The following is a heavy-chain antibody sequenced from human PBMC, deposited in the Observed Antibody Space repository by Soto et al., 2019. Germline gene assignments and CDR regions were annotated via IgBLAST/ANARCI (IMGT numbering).Heavy chain of an antibody. CDR2: IYNGGST. D-gene: IGHD7-27*01. CDR3: TRGPAGDKVDY. CDR1: GGSISSFHFC. J-gene: IGHJ4*02. V-gene: IGHV4-30-4*01. Sequence: SGTLSLTCAVSGGSISSFHFCWSWVRQSPDKGLEWIGHIYNGGSTYNNPSLSSRVSISVDTSKNQFSLRLNSVSAADTAVYYCTRGPAGDKVDYWGQG.